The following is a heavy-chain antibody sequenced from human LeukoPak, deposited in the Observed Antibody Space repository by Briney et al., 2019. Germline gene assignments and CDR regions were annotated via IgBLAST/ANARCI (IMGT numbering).Heavy chain of an antibody. CDR1: GFTVSSNY. J-gene: IGHJ4*02. Sequence: GGSLRLSCAASGFTVSSNYMSWVRQAPGKGLHWVSVIYSGGSTYYADSVKGRFTISRDNSKNTLYLQMDGLRAEDTAVYFCARGRESFDYWGQGTLVTVSS. V-gene: IGHV3-53*01. CDR2: IYSGGST. CDR3: ARGRESFDY.